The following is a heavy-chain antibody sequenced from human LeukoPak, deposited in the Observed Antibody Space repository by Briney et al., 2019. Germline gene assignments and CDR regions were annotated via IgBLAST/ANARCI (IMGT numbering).Heavy chain of an antibody. V-gene: IGHV1-18*01. J-gene: IGHJ3*02. D-gene: IGHD3-22*01. CDR2: ISAYNGNT. Sequence: ASVKVSCKASGYTFTSYGISWVRQAPGQGLEWMGWISAYNGNTNYAQKLQGRVTMTTDTSTSTAYMELRSLRSDDTAVYYCARADYDSSGYGFRDAFDIWGQGTMVTVSS. CDR1: GYTFTSYG. CDR3: ARADYDSSGYGFRDAFDI.